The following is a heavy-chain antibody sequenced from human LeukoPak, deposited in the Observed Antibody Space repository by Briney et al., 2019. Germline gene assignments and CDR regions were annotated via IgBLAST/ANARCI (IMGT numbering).Heavy chain of an antibody. D-gene: IGHD1-26*01. CDR2: ISGSGGST. CDR1: GFTFSSYA. J-gene: IGHJ4*02. V-gene: IGHV3-23*01. Sequence: GGSLRLSCAASGFTFSSYAMSWVRQAPGKGLEWVSAISGSGGSTYYADSVKGRFTISRDNSKNTLYLQMTNLRGDDTAVYYCARDVVGSLDYWGQGTLVTVSS. CDR3: ARDVVGSLDY.